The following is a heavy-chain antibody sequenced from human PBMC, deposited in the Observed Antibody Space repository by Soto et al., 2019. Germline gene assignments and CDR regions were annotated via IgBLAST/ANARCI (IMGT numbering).Heavy chain of an antibody. Sequence: SETLSLTCTVSGGSFKSGSYSWGWIRQPPGKGLEWIGYVYHTGRTSYNPSLKSRVSISMDTSKNQFSLNLDSVTAADTAVYLCASDFAYFDSWGQGTLVTVSS. D-gene: IGHD3-3*01. CDR2: VYHTGRT. J-gene: IGHJ4*02. CDR3: ASDFAYFDS. V-gene: IGHV4-61*01. CDR1: GGSFKSGSYS.